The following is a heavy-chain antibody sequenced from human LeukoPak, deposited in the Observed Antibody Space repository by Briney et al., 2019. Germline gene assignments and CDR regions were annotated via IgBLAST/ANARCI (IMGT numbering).Heavy chain of an antibody. D-gene: IGHD3-10*01. J-gene: IGHJ6*02. CDR2: INPNSGGT. V-gene: IGHV1-2*02. Sequence: GASVKVSCKASGYTFTGYYMHWVRQAPGQGLEWMGWINPNSGGTNYAQKFQGRVTMTRDTSISTAYMELSRLRSDDTAVYYCASLPYGSGSSPTLRDYYGMDVWGQGTTVTVSS. CDR3: ASLPYGSGSSPTLRDYYGMDV. CDR1: GYTFTGYY.